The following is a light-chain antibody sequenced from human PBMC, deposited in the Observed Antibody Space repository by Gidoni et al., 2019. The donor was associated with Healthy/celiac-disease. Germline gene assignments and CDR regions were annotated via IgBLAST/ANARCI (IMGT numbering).Light chain of an antibody. V-gene: IGKV3D-20*01. Sequence: EIVLTQSPATLSLSPGERATLSCGASQSVSSSDLAWYQQKAGLAPRLLIYAASNRATGIPDRFRGSGSGTDFTLTISRLEPEDFAVYYCQQYGSSPPVTFGQGTRLEIK. CDR2: AAS. J-gene: IGKJ5*01. CDR1: QSVSSSD. CDR3: QQYGSSPPVT.